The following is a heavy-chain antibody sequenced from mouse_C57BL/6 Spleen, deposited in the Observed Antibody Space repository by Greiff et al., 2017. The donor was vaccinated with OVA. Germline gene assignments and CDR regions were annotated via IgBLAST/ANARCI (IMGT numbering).Heavy chain of an antibody. CDR2: IYPYNGVS. CDR3: ARTGTTVVAPFGY. D-gene: IGHD1-1*01. CDR1: GYSFTGYY. J-gene: IGHJ2*01. V-gene: IGHV1-31*01. Sequence: VQLQQSGPELVKPGASVKISCKASGYSFTGYYMHWVKQSHGHILDWIGYIYPYNGVSSYNQKFKGKATLTVDKSSSTAYMELRSLTSTDSAVDYCARTGTTVVAPFGYWGQGTTLTVSS.